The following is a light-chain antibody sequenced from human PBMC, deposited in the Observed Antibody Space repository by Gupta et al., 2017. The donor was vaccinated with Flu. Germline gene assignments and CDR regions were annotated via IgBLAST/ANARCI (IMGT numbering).Light chain of an antibody. CDR2: WAS. J-gene: IGKJ2*01. CDR3: QQCYSTPYT. V-gene: IGKV4-1*01. CDR1: QSVLYNSNNKDY. Sequence: IVLTQLPDFLVMYVGERLTRNCKSTQSVLYNSNNKDYLAWYQQKPGQPPKLLIYWASTRESGIPDRFSGSGSGTDFTLTISSLQAEDVAVYYCQQCYSTPYTFGQGTKLEIK.